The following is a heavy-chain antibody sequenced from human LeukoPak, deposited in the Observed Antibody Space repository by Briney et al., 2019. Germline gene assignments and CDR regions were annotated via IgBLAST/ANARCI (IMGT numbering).Heavy chain of an antibody. CDR2: VSLSDNI. J-gene: IGHJ3*02. CDR3: AKVATPNTLDALDI. D-gene: IGHD1/OR15-1a*01. CDR1: GFTFSSYG. V-gene: IGHV3-23*01. Sequence: GGSLRLSCAASGFTFSSYGMTWVRQAPGKGLEWVSLVSLSDNIFYADSVKGRFTISRDNSKSTVHLQMDSLRVDDTAVYYCAKVATPNTLDALDIWGQGTMVTVSS.